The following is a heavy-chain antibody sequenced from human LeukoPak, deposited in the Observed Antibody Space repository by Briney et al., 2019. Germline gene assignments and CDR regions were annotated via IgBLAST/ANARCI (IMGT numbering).Heavy chain of an antibody. V-gene: IGHV3-23*01. D-gene: IGHD3-16*02. Sequence: GGSLRLSCAASGFTFSDYAMSWVRQAPGKGLEWVSAISGSGGSTYYADSVKGRFTISRDNSKNTLYLQMNSLRAEDTAVYYCARVGSDYDYVWGSYRYEGDYFDYWGQGTLVTVSS. CDR1: GFTFSDYA. CDR2: ISGSGGST. CDR3: ARVGSDYDYVWGSYRYEGDYFDY. J-gene: IGHJ4*02.